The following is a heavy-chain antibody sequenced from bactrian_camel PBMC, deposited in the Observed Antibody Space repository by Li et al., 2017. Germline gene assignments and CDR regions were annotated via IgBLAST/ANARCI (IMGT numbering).Heavy chain of an antibody. Sequence: HVQLVESGGGSVQVGGSLRLSCAASGFIFSSHYLTCVRQAPGKGLEWVSSIYRDVSNTYSTDSVKGRFTISRDNAKNTVYLQMNSLKSEDTALYYCTTSGLVGYRTAYGYWGQGTQVTVS. CDR3: TTSGLVGYRTAYGY. J-gene: IGHJ4*01. CDR1: GFIFSSHY. D-gene: IGHD5*01. V-gene: IGHV3-2*01. CDR2: IYRDVSNT.